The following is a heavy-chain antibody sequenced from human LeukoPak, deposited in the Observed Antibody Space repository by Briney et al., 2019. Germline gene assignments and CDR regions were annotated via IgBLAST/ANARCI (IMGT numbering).Heavy chain of an antibody. CDR2: IYYSGST. CDR3: ARRPAGTNWFDS. D-gene: IGHD6-19*01. Sequence: SETLSLTCTVSGGSINSRTYYWGWIRQPPGEGLEWIGTIYYSGSTYYNPSLKSRVTISVDTSKNQFSLRVSSVTAADTAVYYCARRPAGTNWFDSWGQGTLVTVSS. J-gene: IGHJ5*01. CDR1: GGSINSRTYY. V-gene: IGHV4-39*01.